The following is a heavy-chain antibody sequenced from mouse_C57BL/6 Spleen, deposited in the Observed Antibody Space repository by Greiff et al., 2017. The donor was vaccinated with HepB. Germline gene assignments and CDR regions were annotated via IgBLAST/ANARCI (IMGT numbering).Heavy chain of an antibody. Sequence: EVKLQQSGPELVKPGASVKISCKASGYSFTDYNMNWVKQSNGKSLEWIGVINPNYGTTSYNQKFKGKATLTVDQSSSTAYMQLNSLTSEDSAVYYCASGAYYYGSEYFDVWGTGTTVTVSS. CDR1: GYSFTDYN. D-gene: IGHD1-1*01. CDR3: ASGAYYYGSEYFDV. J-gene: IGHJ1*03. V-gene: IGHV1-39*01. CDR2: INPNYGTT.